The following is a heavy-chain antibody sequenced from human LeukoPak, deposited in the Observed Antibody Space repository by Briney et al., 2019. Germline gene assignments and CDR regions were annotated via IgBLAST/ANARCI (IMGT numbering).Heavy chain of an antibody. D-gene: IGHD5-24*01. V-gene: IGHV4-39*07. CDR1: GASISSSTDC. J-gene: IGHJ4*02. CDR3: ARELRGFDY. Sequence: PSETLSLTCTVSGASISSSTDCWGWIRQPPGKGLEWIANIYYSGSTYYNPSLKSRVTISVDTSKNQFSLKLSSVTAADTAVYYCARELRGFDYWGQGTLVTVSS. CDR2: IYYSGST.